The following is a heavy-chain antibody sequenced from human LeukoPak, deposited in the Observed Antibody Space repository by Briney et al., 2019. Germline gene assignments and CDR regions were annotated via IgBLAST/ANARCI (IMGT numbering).Heavy chain of an antibody. V-gene: IGHV3-11*01. J-gene: IGHJ3*02. CDR1: GFTFSDYY. D-gene: IGHD3-22*01. CDR2: ISSSGSTI. CDR3: ARDPRYYYDSSGYFNDAFDI. Sequence: GGSLRLSCAASGFTFSDYYMSWIRQAPGKGLEWVSYISSSGSTIYYADSVKGRFTISRDNARNSLYLQMNNLRAEDTAVYYCARDPRYYYDSSGYFNDAFDIWGQGTMVTVSS.